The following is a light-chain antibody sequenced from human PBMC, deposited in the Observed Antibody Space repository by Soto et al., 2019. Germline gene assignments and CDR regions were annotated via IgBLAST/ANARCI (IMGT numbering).Light chain of an antibody. CDR2: DVS. Sequence: QSVLTQPRSVSGSPGQSVTISCTGTSSDVGGYNYVSWYQQHPGKAPKLMIYDVSKRPSGVPDRFYGSKSGNTASLTISGLPAEDEADYYRCSYAGSYTCVFGTGTQVTVL. CDR3: CSYAGSYTCV. J-gene: IGLJ1*01. V-gene: IGLV2-11*01. CDR1: SSDVGGYNY.